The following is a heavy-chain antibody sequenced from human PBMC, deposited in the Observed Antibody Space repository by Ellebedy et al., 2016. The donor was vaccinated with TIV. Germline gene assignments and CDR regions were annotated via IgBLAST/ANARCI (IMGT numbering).Heavy chain of an antibody. CDR1: GFTFSSYW. Sequence: GGSLRLSCAASGFTFSSYWMHWVRQAPGKGLEWVSLISGDGSSVFYADSVKGRFTISRDNSKNTLYLQMNSLRAEDTAVYYCARCFGVGSWYSPFDYWGQGTLVTVSS. CDR3: ARCFGVGSWYSPFDY. CDR2: ISGDGSSV. D-gene: IGHD6-13*01. J-gene: IGHJ4*02. V-gene: IGHV3-74*01.